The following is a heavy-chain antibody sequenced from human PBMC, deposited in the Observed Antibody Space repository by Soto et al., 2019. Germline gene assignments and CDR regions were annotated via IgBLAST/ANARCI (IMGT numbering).Heavy chain of an antibody. CDR2: IYHSGST. Sequence: SETLSLTCAVSGASISSGGYSWCWFRQPPGKGLEWIGYIYHSGSTYYNPSLKSRVTISVDTSKNQFALKLNSVIAADTAVYYCAGEWAMTPSGTGPDYRGQRTLVTVSS. D-gene: IGHD1-26*01. CDR1: GASISSGGYS. V-gene: IGHV4-30-2*02. J-gene: IGHJ4*02. CDR3: AGEWAMTPSGTGPDY.